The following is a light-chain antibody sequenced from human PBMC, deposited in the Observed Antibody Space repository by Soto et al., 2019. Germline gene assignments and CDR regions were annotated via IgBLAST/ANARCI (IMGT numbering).Light chain of an antibody. Sequence: QSVLTQPASVSGSPGQSITISCIGTSSDVGGYNYVSWYQQYPGRAPKLMIVDVSNRPSGVSNRVSGSKSGNTASLTISGLQAEDEADYYCSSYTSTTTVIFGGGTKLTVL. J-gene: IGLJ2*01. CDR3: SSYTSTTTVI. CDR2: DVS. V-gene: IGLV2-14*03. CDR1: SSDVGGYNY.